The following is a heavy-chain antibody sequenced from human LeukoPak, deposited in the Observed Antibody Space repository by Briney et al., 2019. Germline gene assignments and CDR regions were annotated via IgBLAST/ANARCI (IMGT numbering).Heavy chain of an antibody. CDR2: IYHSGST. D-gene: IGHD5-18*01. CDR3: ARDERYSYGYGVGY. V-gene: IGHV4-38-2*02. Sequence: PSETLSLTCAVSGYSISSGYYWGWIRQPPGKGLEWIGSIYHSGSTYYNPSLKSQVTISVDTSKNQFSLKLSSVTAADTAVYYCARDERYSYGYGVGYWGQGTLVTVSS. CDR1: GYSISSGYY. J-gene: IGHJ4*02.